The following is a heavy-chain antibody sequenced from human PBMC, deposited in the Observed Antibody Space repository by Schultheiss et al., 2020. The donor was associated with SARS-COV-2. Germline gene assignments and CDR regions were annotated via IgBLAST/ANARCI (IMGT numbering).Heavy chain of an antibody. J-gene: IGHJ5*02. CDR2: IFSSGYP. CDR3: ASTHDYSNYPNWFDP. Sequence: SETLSLTCSVSGGSISDFYWSWVRQPAGEGLEWIGRIFSSGYPNYNPSLKSRVTISVDTSKNQFSLKLSSVTAADTAVYYCASTHDYSNYPNWFDPWGQGTLVTVSS. D-gene: IGHD4-11*01. CDR1: GGSISDFY. V-gene: IGHV4-4*07.